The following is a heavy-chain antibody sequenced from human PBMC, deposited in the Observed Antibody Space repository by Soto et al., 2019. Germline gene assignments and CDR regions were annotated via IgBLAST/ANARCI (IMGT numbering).Heavy chain of an antibody. J-gene: IGHJ3*02. D-gene: IGHD6-13*01. CDR3: AIRVAAAHRVAFDI. Sequence: ASVKVSCKASGGTFSSYAISWVRQAPGQGLEWMGGIIPIFGTANYAQKFQGRVTITADESTSTAYMELSSLRSEDTAVYYCAIRVAAAHRVAFDIWGQGTMVTVSS. V-gene: IGHV1-69*13. CDR1: GGTFSSYA. CDR2: IIPIFGTA.